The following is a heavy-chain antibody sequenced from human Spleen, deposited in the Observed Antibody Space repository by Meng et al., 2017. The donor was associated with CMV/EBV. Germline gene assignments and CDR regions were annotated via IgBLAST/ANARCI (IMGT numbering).Heavy chain of an antibody. CDR3: ARIAGGPYYDFWSGRWFDP. CDR1: TFSSYA. V-gene: IGHV1-69*05. CDR2: IIPIFGTA. J-gene: IGHJ5*02. D-gene: IGHD3-3*01. Sequence: TFSSYAISWVRQAPGQGLEWMGGIIPIFGTANYAQKFQGRVTITTDESTSTAYMELSSLRSDDTAVYYCARIAGGPYYDFWSGRWFDPWGQGTLVTVSS.